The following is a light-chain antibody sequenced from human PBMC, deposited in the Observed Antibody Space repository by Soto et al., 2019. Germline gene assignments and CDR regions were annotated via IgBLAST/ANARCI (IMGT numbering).Light chain of an antibody. CDR1: QSVSSY. CDR2: DAS. J-gene: IGKJ4*01. CDR3: QKRSNWPPT. V-gene: IGKV3-11*01. Sequence: EIVLTPSPATLSLSPGERATLSCRASQSVSSYLAWYQQKPGQAPRLLIYDASNRATGIPARFSGSGSGTDFALTISSLEPEDFAVYYCQKRSNWPPTFGRGTKVDIK.